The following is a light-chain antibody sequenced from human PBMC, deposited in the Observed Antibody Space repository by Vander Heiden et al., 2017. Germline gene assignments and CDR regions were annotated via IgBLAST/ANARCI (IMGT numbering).Light chain of an antibody. J-gene: IGLJ2*01. CDR2: GKN. Sequence: DPAVSVAVGQTVRITCQGDSLRSYYASWYQQKPGQAPVLVIYGKNNRPSGIPDRFSGSSSGNTASLTITGARAEDEAEYYCNSRDSSGNHPVFGGGTKLTVL. V-gene: IGLV3-19*01. CDR1: SLRSYY. CDR3: NSRDSSGNHPV.